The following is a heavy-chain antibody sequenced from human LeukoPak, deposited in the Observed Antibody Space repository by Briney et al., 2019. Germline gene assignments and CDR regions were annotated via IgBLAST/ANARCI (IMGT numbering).Heavy chain of an antibody. D-gene: IGHD3-22*01. J-gene: IGHJ3*02. CDR3: ARDPFLSYYDSSGYYLAGAFDI. Sequence: GGSLRLSCAASGFTFSSYWMSWVRQAPGKGLEWVANIKQDGSEKYYVDSVKGRFTISRDNAKNSLYLQMNSLRAEDTAVYYCARDPFLSYYDSSGYYLAGAFDIWGQGTMVTVSS. CDR1: GFTFSSYW. CDR2: IKQDGSEK. V-gene: IGHV3-7*01.